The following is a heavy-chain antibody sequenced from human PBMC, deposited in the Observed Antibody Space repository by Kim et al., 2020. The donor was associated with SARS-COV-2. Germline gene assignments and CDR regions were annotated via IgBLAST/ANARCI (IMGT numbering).Heavy chain of an antibody. V-gene: IGHV3-11*01. J-gene: IGHJ3*02. Sequence: ADSVKGRFTISRDNAKNSLYLQMNSLRAEDTAVYYCARDKDNWNVDAFDIWGQGTMVTVSS. D-gene: IGHD1-20*01. CDR3: ARDKDNWNVDAFDI.